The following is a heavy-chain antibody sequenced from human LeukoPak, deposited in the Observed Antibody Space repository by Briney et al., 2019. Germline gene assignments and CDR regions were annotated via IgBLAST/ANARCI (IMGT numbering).Heavy chain of an antibody. Sequence: SETLSLTCTGSGGSISRYYWTWIRQPPGKGLQWIGYTYYSGSTNYNPSLKSRVAISIDTSKNQFSLKLHSVTAADTAVFYCARGYDSGDLYPGGYFFDYWGQGALVTVSS. CDR2: TYYSGST. V-gene: IGHV4-59*01. J-gene: IGHJ4*02. D-gene: IGHD4-17*01. CDR1: GGSISRYY. CDR3: ARGYDSGDLYPGGYFFDY.